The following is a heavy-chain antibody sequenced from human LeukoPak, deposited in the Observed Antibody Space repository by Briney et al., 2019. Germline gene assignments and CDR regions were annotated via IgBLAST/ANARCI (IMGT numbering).Heavy chain of an antibody. D-gene: IGHD4-17*01. CDR2: IYSGGST. CDR3: ARHYGSYYYYMDV. Sequence: PGGSLRLSCAASGITVSSNYMSWVRQAPGKGLEWVSVIYSGGSTYYADSVKGRFTISRDNSKDTLYLQMNSLRAEDTAVYYCARHYGSYYYYMDVWGKGTTVTISS. CDR1: GITVSSNY. J-gene: IGHJ6*03. V-gene: IGHV3-53*01.